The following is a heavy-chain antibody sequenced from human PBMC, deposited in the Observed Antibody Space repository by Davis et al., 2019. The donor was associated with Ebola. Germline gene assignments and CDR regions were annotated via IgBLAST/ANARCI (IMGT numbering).Heavy chain of an antibody. CDR3: AREMRGTADSH. D-gene: IGHD1/OR15-1a*01. V-gene: IGHV3-30-3*01. CDR2: ISYDGSNK. CDR1: GFTFSSYA. J-gene: IGHJ4*02. Sequence: GESLKISCAASGFTFSSYAMHWVRQAPGKGLEWVAVISYDGSNKYNADSMKGRFTISRDNSKNTLYLQMNSLRVEDTAMYYCAREMRGTADSHWGQGTLVTVSS.